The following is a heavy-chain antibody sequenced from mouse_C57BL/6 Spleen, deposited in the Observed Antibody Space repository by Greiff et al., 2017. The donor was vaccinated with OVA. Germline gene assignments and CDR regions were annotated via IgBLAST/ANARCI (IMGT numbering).Heavy chain of an antibody. CDR1: GYTFTSYW. CDR3: ARNRDGSSGYFDV. D-gene: IGHD1-1*01. J-gene: IGHJ1*03. CDR2: IDPSDSYT. Sequence: QVQLQQSGAELVMPGASVKLSCKASGYTFTSYWMHWVKQRPGQGLEWIGEIDPSDSYTNYNQKFKGKSTLTVDKSSSTAYMQLSSLTSEDSAVYYCARNRDGSSGYFDVWGTGTTVTVSS. V-gene: IGHV1-69*01.